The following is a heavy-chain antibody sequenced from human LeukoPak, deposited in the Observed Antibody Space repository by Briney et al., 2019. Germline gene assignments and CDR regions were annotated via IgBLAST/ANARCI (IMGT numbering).Heavy chain of an antibody. D-gene: IGHD1-26*01. CDR2: ISSSSGTI. CDR3: AREGSAFDP. Sequence: PGGCLRLSCAASGFTFSSYSMNWVRQAPGKGLEWVSYISSSSGTIYYADSVRGRFTTSRDNAKNSLYLQMNSLRGEDTAVYYCAREGSAFDPWGQGTLVTVSS. CDR1: GFTFSSYS. V-gene: IGHV3-48*01. J-gene: IGHJ5*02.